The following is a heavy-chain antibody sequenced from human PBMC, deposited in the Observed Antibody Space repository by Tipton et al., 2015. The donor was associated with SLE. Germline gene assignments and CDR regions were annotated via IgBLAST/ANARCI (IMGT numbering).Heavy chain of an antibody. J-gene: IGHJ4*02. CDR3: ARERYSSGWSD. CDR2: IYYSGST. V-gene: IGHV4-39*07. CDR1: GGSISSSSYY. D-gene: IGHD6-19*01. Sequence: TLSLTCTVSGGSISSSSYYWGWIRQPPGKGLEWIGSIYYSGSTYYNPSLKSRVTMSVDTSKNQFSLKLSSVTAADTAVYYCARERYSSGWSDWGQGTLVTVSS.